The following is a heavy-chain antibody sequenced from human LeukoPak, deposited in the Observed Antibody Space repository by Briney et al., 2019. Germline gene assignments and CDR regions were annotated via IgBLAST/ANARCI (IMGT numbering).Heavy chain of an antibody. V-gene: IGHV4-34*01. Sequence: SETLSLTCAVYGGSFSGYYWSWIRQPPGKGLEWIGETNHSGSTNYNPSLKSRVTISVDTSKNQFSLKLSSVTAADTAVYYCARDPLIAVAGTMNYYGMDVWGKGTTVTVSS. D-gene: IGHD6-19*01. J-gene: IGHJ6*04. CDR3: ARDPLIAVAGTMNYYGMDV. CDR2: TNHSGST. CDR1: GGSFSGYY.